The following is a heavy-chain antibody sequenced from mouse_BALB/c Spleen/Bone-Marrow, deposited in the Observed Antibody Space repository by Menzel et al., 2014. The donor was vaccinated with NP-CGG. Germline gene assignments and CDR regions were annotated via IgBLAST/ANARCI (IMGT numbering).Heavy chain of an antibody. CDR1: GFNIIYAY. D-gene: IGHD1-3*01. J-gene: IGHJ3*01. V-gene: IGHV14-3*02. CDR3: ARSPGEVNY. CDR2: IYPANGNT. Sequence: VQLQQSGAELVKPGASVKLSCTASGFNIIYAYIHWVKRRPEQGLEWIGRIYPANGNTNYDPKFQGKATITADTSSNTAYLHLNSLTSEDTAVYYCARSPGEVNYWGQGTLVTVS.